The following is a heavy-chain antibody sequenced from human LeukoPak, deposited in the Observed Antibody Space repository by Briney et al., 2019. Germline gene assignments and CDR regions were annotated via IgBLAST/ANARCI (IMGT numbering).Heavy chain of an antibody. CDR3: AKGEVYYDKADAFDI. J-gene: IGHJ3*02. D-gene: IGHD3-22*01. V-gene: IGHV3-30*18. CDR1: GFTFSSYG. CDR2: ISYDGSNK. Sequence: GGSLRLSCAASGFTFSSYGMHWVRQAPGKGLEWVAVISYDGSNKYYADSVKGRFTISRDNSKNTLYLQMNSLRAEDTAVYYCAKGEVYYDKADAFDIWGQGTMVTVSS.